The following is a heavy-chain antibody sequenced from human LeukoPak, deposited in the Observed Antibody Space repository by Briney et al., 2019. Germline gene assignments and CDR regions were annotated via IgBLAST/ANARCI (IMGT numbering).Heavy chain of an antibody. CDR1: GVSISSGGYY. Sequence: PSETLSLTCTVSGVSISSGGYYWSWIRQHPGKGLEWIGSIYYSGSTNYNPSLQGRVTISLDTSRNQFSLKLSSVTAADTAVYYCASGDNDPLFDYWGQGTLVTVSS. J-gene: IGHJ4*02. CDR3: ASGDNDPLFDY. CDR2: IYYSGST. V-gene: IGHV4-31*03. D-gene: IGHD1-1*01.